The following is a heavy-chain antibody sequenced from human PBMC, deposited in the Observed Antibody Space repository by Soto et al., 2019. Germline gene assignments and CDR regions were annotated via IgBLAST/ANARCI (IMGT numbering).Heavy chain of an antibody. CDR1: GYSFTSYW. J-gene: IGHJ6*02. Sequence: GESLKISCKGSGYSFTSYWIGWVRQMPGKGLEWMGIIYPGDSDTRYSPSFQGQVTISADKSISTAYLQWSSLKASDTAMYYCARFIVVVVAARYYYYGMDVWGQGATVTVSS. D-gene: IGHD2-15*01. V-gene: IGHV5-51*01. CDR2: IYPGDSDT. CDR3: ARFIVVVVAARYYYYGMDV.